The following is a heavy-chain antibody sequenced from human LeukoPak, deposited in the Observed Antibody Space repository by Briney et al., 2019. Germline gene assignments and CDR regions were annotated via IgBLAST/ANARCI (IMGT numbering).Heavy chain of an antibody. V-gene: IGHV4-38-2*02. D-gene: IGHD6-19*01. CDR3: ARLAVGWFDP. Sequence: SETLSLTCTVSGYSISSGYYWGWIRQPPGKGLEWIGSIYHSGSTYYNPSLKSRVTISVDTSKNQFSLKLSSVTAADTAVYYCARLAVGWFDPWGQGTLVTVSP. J-gene: IGHJ5*02. CDR2: IYHSGST. CDR1: GYSISSGYY.